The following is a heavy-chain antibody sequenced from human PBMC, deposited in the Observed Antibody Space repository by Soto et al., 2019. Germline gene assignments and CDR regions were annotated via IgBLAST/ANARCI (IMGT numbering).Heavy chain of an antibody. CDR3: ARDDLGYCSGGSCPYDY. CDR2: INAGNGNT. J-gene: IGHJ4*02. CDR1: GYTFTSYA. V-gene: IGHV1-3*01. D-gene: IGHD2-15*01. Sequence: ASVKVSCKASGYTFTSYAMHWVRQAPGQRLEWMGWINAGNGNTKYSQKFQGRVTITRDTSASTAYMELSSLRSEDTAVYYCARDDLGYCSGGSCPYDYWGQGTLVTVSS.